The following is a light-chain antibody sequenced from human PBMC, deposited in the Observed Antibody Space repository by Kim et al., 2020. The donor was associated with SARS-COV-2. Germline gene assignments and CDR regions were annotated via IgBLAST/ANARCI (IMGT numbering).Light chain of an antibody. CDR2: YDS. CDR3: QVWDSSSHRHV. V-gene: IGLV3-21*04. J-gene: IGLJ2*01. CDR1: NIGRKS. Sequence: APGKTARITCGGNNIGRKSVHWYQQKPGQAPVLVIYYDSDRPSGIPERFSGSNSGNTATLTISRVEAGDEADYYCQVWDSSSHRHVFGGGTQLTVL.